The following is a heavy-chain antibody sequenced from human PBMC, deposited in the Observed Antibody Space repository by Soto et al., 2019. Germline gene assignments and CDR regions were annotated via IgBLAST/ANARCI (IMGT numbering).Heavy chain of an antibody. J-gene: IGHJ4*02. CDR2: IYYSGST. CDR1: GGSISSGGYY. D-gene: IGHD3-3*01. Sequence: SETLSLTCTVSGGSISSGGYYWSWIRQHPGKGLEWIGYIYYSGSTYYNPSLKSRVTISVDTSKNQFSLKLSSVTAADTAVYYCARVSRGLRFLEWPQGIDYWGQGTLATVSS. CDR3: ARVSRGLRFLEWPQGIDY. V-gene: IGHV4-31*03.